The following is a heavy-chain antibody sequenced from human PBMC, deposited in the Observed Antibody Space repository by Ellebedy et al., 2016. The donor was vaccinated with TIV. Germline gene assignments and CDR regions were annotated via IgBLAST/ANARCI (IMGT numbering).Heavy chain of an antibody. CDR1: GFTFSAST. CDR3: VAEDYSGSYFES. J-gene: IGHJ4*02. CDR2: IVVGSDKT. V-gene: IGHV1-58*01. D-gene: IGHD4-11*01. Sequence: SVKVSXKASGFTFSASTVQWVRQARGQGLEWIGWIVVGSDKTDYAQKFQERVTITRDMSTETAYLDLNSLTSEDTAVYYCVAEDYSGSYFESWGQGTLVTVSS.